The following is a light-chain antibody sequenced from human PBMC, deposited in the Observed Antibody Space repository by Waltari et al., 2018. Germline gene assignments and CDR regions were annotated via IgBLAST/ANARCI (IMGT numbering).Light chain of an antibody. Sequence: AIRMTQSPSSLSASTGHRVTITCRASQGISSYLVLYQQKPGKAPKLLIYAASTLQSGVPSRFSGSGSGTDFTLTISCLQSEDFATYYCQQYYSYLWTFGQGTKVEIK. J-gene: IGKJ1*01. CDR2: AAS. V-gene: IGKV1-8*01. CDR1: QGISSY. CDR3: QQYYSYLWT.